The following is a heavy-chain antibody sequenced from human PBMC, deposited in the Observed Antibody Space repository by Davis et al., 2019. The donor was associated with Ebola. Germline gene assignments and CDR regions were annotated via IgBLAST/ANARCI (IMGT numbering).Heavy chain of an antibody. V-gene: IGHV4-34*01. Sequence: MPSETLSLTCAVSGGSFSGYYWSWIRQPPGKGLEWIGEINHSGSTNYNPSLKSRVTISVDTSKNLFSLKLSSVTAADTAVYYCTSFIQDDDYWGQGTLVTVSS. CDR3: TSFIQDDDY. D-gene: IGHD5-18*01. CDR1: GGSFSGYY. CDR2: INHSGST. J-gene: IGHJ4*02.